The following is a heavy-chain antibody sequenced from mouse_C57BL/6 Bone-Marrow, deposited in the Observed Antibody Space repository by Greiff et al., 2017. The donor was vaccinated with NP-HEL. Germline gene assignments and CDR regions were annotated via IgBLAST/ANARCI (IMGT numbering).Heavy chain of an antibody. J-gene: IGHJ4*01. CDR2: IHPNSGST. CDR1: GYTFTSYW. Sequence: VQLQQPGAELVKPGASVKLSCKASGYTFTSYWMHWVKQRPGQGLEWIGMIHPNSGSTNYNEKFKSKATLTVDKSSSTAYMQLSSLTSEDSAVYYCARFTLYWYAMDYWGQGTSVTVSS. V-gene: IGHV1-64*01. CDR3: ARFTLYWYAMDY. D-gene: IGHD1-1*01.